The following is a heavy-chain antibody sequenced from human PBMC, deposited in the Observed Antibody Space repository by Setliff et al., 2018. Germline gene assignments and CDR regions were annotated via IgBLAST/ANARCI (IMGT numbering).Heavy chain of an antibody. V-gene: IGHV4-39*07. CDR1: GASISSSSYY. D-gene: IGHD3-3*01. Sequence: SETLSLTCTVSGASISSSSYYWAWIRQPPGRGLELIGSIFYGGSTYYNPSLKSRVTISIDASKNQFSLKLSSVTAADTAVYYCARDRIAIFGVVIPFDYWGQRTLVTVSS. CDR2: IFYGGST. J-gene: IGHJ4*02. CDR3: ARDRIAIFGVVIPFDY.